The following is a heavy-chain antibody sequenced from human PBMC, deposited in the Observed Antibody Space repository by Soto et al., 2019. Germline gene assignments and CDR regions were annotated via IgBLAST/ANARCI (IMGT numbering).Heavy chain of an antibody. CDR1: GFTFSGYA. J-gene: IGHJ2*01. V-gene: IGHV3-64D*06. D-gene: IGHD6-13*01. CDR2: ISSNGGST. Sequence: PGGTLSLSCSASGFTFSGYAMHWVRQAPGQGLEYVSDISSNGGSTYYADAVKGRFTISRENSKNTLYLQMSSLRAEDTAVYYCVKSGSAAAGINWYFDLWGRGTLVTVSS. CDR3: VKSGSAAAGINWYFDL.